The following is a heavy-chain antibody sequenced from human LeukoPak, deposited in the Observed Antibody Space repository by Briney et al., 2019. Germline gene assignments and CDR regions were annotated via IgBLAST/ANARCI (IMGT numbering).Heavy chain of an antibody. CDR3: AKVVAGSFGELI. CDR1: GFTFSSYR. V-gene: IGHV3-21*04. D-gene: IGHD3-10*01. Sequence: KAGGSLRLSCAASGFTFSSYRMNWVRQAPGKGLEWVASISSSGSYIYYADSVKGRFTISRDNSKNTLYLQMNSLRAEDTAVYYCAKVVAGSFGELIWGQGTLVTVSS. J-gene: IGHJ4*02. CDR2: ISSSGSYI.